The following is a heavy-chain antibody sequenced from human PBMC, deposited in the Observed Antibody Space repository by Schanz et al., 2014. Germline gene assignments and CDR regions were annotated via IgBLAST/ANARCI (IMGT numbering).Heavy chain of an antibody. V-gene: IGHV3-66*02. D-gene: IGHD3-10*01. CDR1: GFTFSTYA. CDR3: ARAQGVIRLYYGVDV. Sequence: EGQLVESGGGLVQPGGSLRLSCVVSGFTFSTYAMSWVRQAPGKGLEWVSTIYSSGSTYYADSVRGRFTISRDNSMNTVYLQMNSLRSDDAAVYYCARAQGVIRLYYGVDVWGQGTTVTVSS. CDR2: IYSSGST. J-gene: IGHJ6*02.